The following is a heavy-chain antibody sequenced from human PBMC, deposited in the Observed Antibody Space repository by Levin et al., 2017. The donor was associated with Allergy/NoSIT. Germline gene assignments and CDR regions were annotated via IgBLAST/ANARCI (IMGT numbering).Heavy chain of an antibody. V-gene: IGHV4-34*01. D-gene: IGHD7-27*01. Sequence: PSETLSLTCAVSGGSFNDYYWSWIRQPPGKGLEWIGEINHSGSTNYNPSLKSRVTISVDTSKNQFSLKLSSVTAADTAVYYCARGISQTGHSLPGYAFHIWGQGTMVSVSS. CDR1: GGSFNDYY. CDR2: INHSGST. CDR3: ARGISQTGHSLPGYAFHI. J-gene: IGHJ3*02.